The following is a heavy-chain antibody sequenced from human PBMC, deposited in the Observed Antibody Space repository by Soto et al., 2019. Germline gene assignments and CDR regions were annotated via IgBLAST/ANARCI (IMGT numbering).Heavy chain of an antibody. D-gene: IGHD7-27*01. V-gene: IGHV5-10-1*01. J-gene: IGHJ6*02. Sequence: PGESLKISCKGSGYSFTSYWISWVRQMPGKGLEWMGRIDPSDSYTNYSPSFQGHVTISADKSISTAYLQWSSLKASDTAMYYCARQPALGNHYYYYGMDVWGQGTTVTVSS. CDR1: GYSFTSYW. CDR3: ARQPALGNHYYYYGMDV. CDR2: IDPSDSYT.